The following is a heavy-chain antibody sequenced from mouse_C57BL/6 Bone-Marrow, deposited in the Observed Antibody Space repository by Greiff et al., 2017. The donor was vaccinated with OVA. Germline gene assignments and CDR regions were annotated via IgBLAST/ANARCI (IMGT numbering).Heavy chain of an antibody. Sequence: VQLQQSGTVLARPGASVKMSCKTSGYTFTSYWMHWVKQRPGQGLEGIGAIYPGNSDTSYNQKFKGKAKLTAVTSASTAYMELSSLTNEDSAVYYCTRGGWFHWYFDVWGTGTTVTVSS. D-gene: IGHD2-3*01. CDR1: GYTFTSYW. CDR2: IYPGNSDT. V-gene: IGHV1-5*01. CDR3: TRGGWFHWYFDV. J-gene: IGHJ1*03.